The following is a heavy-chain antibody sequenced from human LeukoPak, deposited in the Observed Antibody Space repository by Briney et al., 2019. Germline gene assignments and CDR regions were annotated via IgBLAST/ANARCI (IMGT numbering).Heavy chain of an antibody. D-gene: IGHD3-10*01. CDR2: ISGSGDHT. CDR3: AKDDVLLWFGELEFDY. CDR1: GFTFSSYA. J-gene: IGHJ4*02. V-gene: IGHV3-23*01. Sequence: GGSLRLSCAASGFTFSSYAMSWVRQAPGEGLEWVSSISGSGDHTYYADSVEGRFTISTDSSKNTLYLQMNSLRAEDTAVYYCAKDDVLLWFGELEFDYWGQGTLVTVSS.